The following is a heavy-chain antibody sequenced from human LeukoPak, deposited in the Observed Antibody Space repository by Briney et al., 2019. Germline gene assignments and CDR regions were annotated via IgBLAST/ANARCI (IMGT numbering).Heavy chain of an antibody. V-gene: IGHV4-34*01. Sequence: KPSETLSLTCAVYGGSFSGYYWSWIRQPPRKGLEWIGEINHSGSTNYNPSLKSRVTISVDTSKNQFSLSLSAVTAADTAMYYCAREDAVSSDDAFDLWGQGTMVTVS. CDR1: GGSFSGYY. D-gene: IGHD6-19*01. J-gene: IGHJ3*01. CDR2: INHSGST. CDR3: AREDAVSSDDAFDL.